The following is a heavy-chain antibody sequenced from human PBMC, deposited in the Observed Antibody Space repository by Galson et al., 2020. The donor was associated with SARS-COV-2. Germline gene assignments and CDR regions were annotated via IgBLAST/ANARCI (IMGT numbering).Heavy chain of an antibody. CDR1: GGSISSISYY. D-gene: IGHD3-22*01. V-gene: IGHV4-39*07. CDR3: ARTYYSDSTGYDGGGRDY. J-gene: IGHJ4*02. CDR2: INYSGRT. Sequence: SETLSLTCTVSGGSISSISYYWGWIRPPPGKGLEWIGSINYSGRTHYSPSLNSRGTILVDTPKNQFSLGLTSVTAADTALYFRARTYYSDSTGYDGGGRDYWGQGTLVSVSS.